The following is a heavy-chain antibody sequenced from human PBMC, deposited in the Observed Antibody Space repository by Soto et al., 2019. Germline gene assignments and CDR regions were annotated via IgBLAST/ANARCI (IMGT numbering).Heavy chain of an antibody. J-gene: IGHJ4*02. Sequence: GGSLRLSCAASGFTFSSYAMSWVRQAPGKGLEWVSAISGSGGSTYYADSVKGRFTISRDNSKNTLYLQMNSLRAEDTAVYYCAKAFLGDIVVVPAVSFDDWGQGTRVTVAS. D-gene: IGHD2-2*01. CDR2: ISGSGGST. CDR1: GFTFSSYA. CDR3: AKAFLGDIVVVPAVSFDD. V-gene: IGHV3-23*01.